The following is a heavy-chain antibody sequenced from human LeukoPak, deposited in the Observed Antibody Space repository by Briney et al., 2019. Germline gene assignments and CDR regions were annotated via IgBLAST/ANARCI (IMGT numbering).Heavy chain of an antibody. CDR3: AKDDYGGNSFQGDAFDI. CDR1: GFTFSSYS. J-gene: IGHJ3*02. Sequence: GGSLRLSCAASGFTFSSYSMNWVRQAPGKGLEWVAFIRYDGSNKYYADSVKGRFTISRDNSKNTLYLQMNSLRAEDTAVYYCAKDDYGGNSFQGDAFDIWGQGTMVTVSS. D-gene: IGHD4-23*01. CDR2: IRYDGSNK. V-gene: IGHV3-30*02.